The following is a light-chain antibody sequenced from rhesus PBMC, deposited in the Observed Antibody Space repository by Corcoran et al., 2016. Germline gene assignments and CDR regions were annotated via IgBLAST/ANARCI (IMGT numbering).Light chain of an antibody. CDR3: LQDSSSRIFT. V-gene: IGKV1-22*01. Sequence: DIQMTQSPSSLSASLGDKVTITCRASQGISSWLAWYQQKPGKAPKLLMFKAYRLQSGVPSMFSGSGYGPDFTLPISRLKPEDFATYYCLQDSSSRIFTFGPGTKLDIK. CDR1: QGISSW. J-gene: IGKJ3*01. CDR2: KAY.